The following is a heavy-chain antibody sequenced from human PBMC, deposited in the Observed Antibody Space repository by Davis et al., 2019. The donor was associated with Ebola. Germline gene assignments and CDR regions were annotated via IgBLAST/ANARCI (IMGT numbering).Heavy chain of an antibody. CDR3: AKPFGDYVGYFDY. J-gene: IGHJ4*02. D-gene: IGHD4-17*01. Sequence: HTGGSLRLSCAASGFSFSSTWMHWVRHAPGKGLVWVSRIHSDGTSTIYTDSVKGRFTISRDNSKNTVYLQMDSLRPEDTAVFYCAKPFGDYVGYFDYLGQGTLVTVAS. CDR1: GFSFSSTW. CDR2: IHSDGTST. V-gene: IGHV3-74*01.